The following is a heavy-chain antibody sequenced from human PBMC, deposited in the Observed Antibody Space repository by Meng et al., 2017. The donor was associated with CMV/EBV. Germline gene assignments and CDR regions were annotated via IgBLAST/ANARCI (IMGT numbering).Heavy chain of an antibody. CDR2: ISSSSSTI. V-gene: IGHV3-48*04. J-gene: IGHJ6*02. CDR3: ARTTLAGGTPWYYYYYGMDV. D-gene: IGHD2-15*01. CDR1: GFTFSSYS. Sequence: GASLNFSCAASGFTFSSYSMNWVRQAPRKGLERVSYISSSSSTIYYADSVKGRFTISRDNAKNSLYLQMNGLRAEDTAVYYCARTTLAGGTPWYYYYYGMDVWGQGTTVTVSS.